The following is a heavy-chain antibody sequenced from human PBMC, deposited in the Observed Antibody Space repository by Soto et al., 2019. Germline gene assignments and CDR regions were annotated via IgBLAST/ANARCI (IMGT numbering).Heavy chain of an antibody. CDR3: AADLTYDSSGYYYYGMDV. CDR2: IVAGSGNT. D-gene: IGHD3-22*01. Sequence: QMQLVQSGPEVKKPGTSVKVSCKASGFTFTSSAVQWVRQARGQRLEWLGWIVAGSGNTNYAQKFQERVTITRDMSTSTAYMELSSLRSEDTAVYYCAADLTYDSSGYYYYGMDVWCQGTTVTVSS. J-gene: IGHJ6*02. CDR1: GFTFTSSA. V-gene: IGHV1-58*01.